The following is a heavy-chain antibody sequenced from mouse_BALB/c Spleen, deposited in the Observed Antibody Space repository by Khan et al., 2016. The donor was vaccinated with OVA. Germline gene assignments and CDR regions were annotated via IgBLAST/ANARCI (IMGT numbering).Heavy chain of an antibody. J-gene: IGHJ2*01. D-gene: IGHD1-2*01. V-gene: IGHV3-2*02. Sequence: EVQLQQSGPGLVKPSQSLSLTCTVTGYSITSGYGWNWIRQSPGNKLEWMGYISYSGSTNYNPSFKSRISITRDTSNNQFFLQLNSVTTEDTATYYCARTARIKYWGHGTTLTVSS. CDR2: ISYSGST. CDR1: GYSITSGYG. CDR3: ARTARIKY.